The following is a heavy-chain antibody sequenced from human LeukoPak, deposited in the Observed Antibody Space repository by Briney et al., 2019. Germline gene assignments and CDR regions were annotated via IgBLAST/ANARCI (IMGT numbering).Heavy chain of an antibody. J-gene: IGHJ4*02. D-gene: IGHD3-22*01. CDR3: AREKAGYDSSGYFDY. CDR2: SYYSGST. CDR1: GGSISSHS. V-gene: IGHV4-59*11. Sequence: SETLSLTCTVSGGSISSHSWSWIRPPPGKGREGIGYSYYSGSTNYSPSLKSRVTISVDTSKNQFSLKLSSVSAADTAVYYCAREKAGYDSSGYFDYWGQGTLVTVSS.